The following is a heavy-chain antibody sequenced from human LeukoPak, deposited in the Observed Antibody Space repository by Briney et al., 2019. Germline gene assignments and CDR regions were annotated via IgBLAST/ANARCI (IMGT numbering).Heavy chain of an antibody. CDR1: GGSISSYY. Sequence: ASETLSLTCTVSGGSISSYYWSWIRQPPGKGLEWIGYIYYSGSTNYNPSLKSRVTISVDTSKNQFSLKLSSVTAADTAVYYCARSSGGMFDCWGQGTPVTVSS. D-gene: IGHD2-15*01. CDR2: IYYSGST. CDR3: ARSSGGMFDC. V-gene: IGHV4-59*01. J-gene: IGHJ4*02.